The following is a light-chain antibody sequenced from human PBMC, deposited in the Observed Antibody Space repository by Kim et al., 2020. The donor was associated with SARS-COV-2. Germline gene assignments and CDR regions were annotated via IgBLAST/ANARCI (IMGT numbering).Light chain of an antibody. CDR2: GKS. Sequence: ALGQTVRITCQGDSLRSYFASWYRQKPGQAPVLVIYGKSNRPSGIPDRFSGSNSGNTASLTITGAQAEDEADYYCNSRDSSGNHWVFCGGTKVTVL. V-gene: IGLV3-19*01. J-gene: IGLJ3*02. CDR1: SLRSYF. CDR3: NSRDSSGNHWV.